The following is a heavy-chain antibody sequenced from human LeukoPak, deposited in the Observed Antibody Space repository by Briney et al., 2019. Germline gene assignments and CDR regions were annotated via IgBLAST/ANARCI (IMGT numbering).Heavy chain of an antibody. CDR2: IIPIFGTA. CDR1: GYTFTSYG. CDR3: ASPSVTHYDILTGPLEV. J-gene: IGHJ4*02. D-gene: IGHD3-9*01. V-gene: IGHV1-69*13. Sequence: GASVKVSCKASGYTFTSYGISWVRQAPGQGLEWMGGIIPIFGTANYAQMFQGRVTITADESTSTAYMELSSLRSEDTAVYYCASPSVTHYDILTGPLEVWGLGTLVTVSS.